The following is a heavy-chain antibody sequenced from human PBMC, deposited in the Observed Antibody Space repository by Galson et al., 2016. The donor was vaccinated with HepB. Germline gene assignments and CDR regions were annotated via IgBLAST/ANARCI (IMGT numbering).Heavy chain of an antibody. D-gene: IGHD2-21*01. V-gene: IGHV4-38-2*02. CDR2: VDQSGRT. Sequence: TLSLTCTVSGYAISSGYDCWGWIRQPPGKGLEWIASVDQSGRTYYNPSLKSRVTISVDTSKNQFSLKLNSLTAADTAVFYCVRSGDSGAFDFWGQGTLVTVSS. CDR1: GYAISSGYDC. CDR3: VRSGDSGAFDF. J-gene: IGHJ3*01.